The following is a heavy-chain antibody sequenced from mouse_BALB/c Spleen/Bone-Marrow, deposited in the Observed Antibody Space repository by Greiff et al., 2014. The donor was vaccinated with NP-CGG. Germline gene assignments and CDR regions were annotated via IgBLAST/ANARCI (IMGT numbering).Heavy chain of an antibody. Sequence: QVQLQQSGAELARPGASVKMSCKASGYTFTSYTMHWVKQRPGQGLEWIGYINPCSGYTNYNQKFKDKATLTADKSSSAAYMQLSSLTSEDSAVYYCDRGNTTVVPRNYFDYWGQGTTLTVSS. CDR1: GYTFTSYT. CDR3: DRGNTTVVPRNYFDY. J-gene: IGHJ2*01. CDR2: INPCSGYT. D-gene: IGHD1-1*01. V-gene: IGHV1-4*01.